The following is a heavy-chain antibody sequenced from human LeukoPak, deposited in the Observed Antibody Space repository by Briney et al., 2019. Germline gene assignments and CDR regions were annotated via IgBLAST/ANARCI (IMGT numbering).Heavy chain of an antibody. CDR1: GDTVSSNSAS. CDR3: VRGHHISSRGFDY. Sequence: QALSLTCAISGDTVSSNSASWNWIRQSPSRGLEWLGRTFYRSKSYNDYAVSVKSRITFNPDTSKNQFSLQLNSVTPEDTAVYYCVRGHHISSRGFDYWGQGTLVTVSS. J-gene: IGHJ4*02. CDR2: TFYRSKSYN. D-gene: IGHD6-13*01. V-gene: IGHV6-1*01.